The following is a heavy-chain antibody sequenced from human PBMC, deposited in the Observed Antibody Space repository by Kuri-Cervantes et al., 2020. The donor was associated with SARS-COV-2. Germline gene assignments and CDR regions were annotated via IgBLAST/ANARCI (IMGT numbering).Heavy chain of an antibody. CDR3: ARGASGYNPPFDY. Sequence: GGSLRLSCAASGFTFDDYTMHWVRQAPGKGLEWVSLISWDGGSTYYADSVKGRFTISRDNSKNTLYLQMNSLRAEDTAVYYCARGASGYNPPFDYWGQGTLVTVSS. CDR1: GFTFDDYT. J-gene: IGHJ4*02. D-gene: IGHD5-24*01. V-gene: IGHV3-43*01. CDR2: ISWDGGST.